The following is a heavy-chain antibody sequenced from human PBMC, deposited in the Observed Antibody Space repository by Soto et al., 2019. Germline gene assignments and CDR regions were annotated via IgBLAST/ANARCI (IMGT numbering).Heavy chain of an antibody. CDR2: ILSDYNA. J-gene: IGHJ4*02. CDR1: GFRFRDYT. Sequence: EVQLLESGGGLVQPGGSLTLSCAASGFRFRDYTMSWVRQAPGKVLESISVILSDYNAYYTDSVRGRFTISRDSSKNTMYLEMNSLRAEDTAVYYCTRRVNGYFDYWGQGALVTVSS. V-gene: IGHV3-23*05. D-gene: IGHD2-8*01. CDR3: TRRVNGYFDY.